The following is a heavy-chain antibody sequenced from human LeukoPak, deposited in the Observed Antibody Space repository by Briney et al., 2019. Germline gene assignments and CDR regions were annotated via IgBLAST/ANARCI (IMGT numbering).Heavy chain of an antibody. CDR3: ARGVNPSGGRWF. Sequence: GRSLRLSCAASGFTFSSYAMHWVRQAPGKGLEWVAVISYDGSNKYYADSVKGRFTISRDNSKNTLYLQMNSLRAEDTAVYYCARGVNPSGGRWFWGQGTLVSVSS. CDR2: ISYDGSNK. J-gene: IGHJ4*02. V-gene: IGHV3-30-3*01. CDR1: GFTFSSYA. D-gene: IGHD6-19*01.